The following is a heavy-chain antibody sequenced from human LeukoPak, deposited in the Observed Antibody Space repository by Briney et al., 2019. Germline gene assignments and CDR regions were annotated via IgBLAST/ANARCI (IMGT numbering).Heavy chain of an antibody. CDR2: IYYSGST. CDR3: ARVPHSVEGSMKAVFIHYFDY. Sequence: SETLSLTCTVSGGSISSSSYYWGWIRQPPGKGLEWIGSIYYSGSTYYNPSLKSRVTISVDTSKNEFSLKLSSVTATDTAVYYCARVPHSVEGSMKAVFIHYFDYWGQGSLVTVSS. CDR1: GGSISSSSYY. V-gene: IGHV4-39*07. D-gene: IGHD3-22*01. J-gene: IGHJ4*02.